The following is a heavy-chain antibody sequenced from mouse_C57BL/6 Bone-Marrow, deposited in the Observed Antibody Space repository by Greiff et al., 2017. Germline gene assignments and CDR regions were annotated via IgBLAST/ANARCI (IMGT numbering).Heavy chain of an antibody. Sequence: QVQLQQSGAELVRPGASVTLSCKASGYTFTDYEMHWVKQTPVHGLEWIGAIDPETGGTAYNQKFKGKAILTADKSSSPAYMELRSLTSEDSAVYYCTRGENGYDDYWGQGTTLTVSS. CDR3: TRGENGYDDY. CDR2: IDPETGGT. V-gene: IGHV1-15*01. J-gene: IGHJ2*01. CDR1: GYTFTDYE. D-gene: IGHD2-2*01.